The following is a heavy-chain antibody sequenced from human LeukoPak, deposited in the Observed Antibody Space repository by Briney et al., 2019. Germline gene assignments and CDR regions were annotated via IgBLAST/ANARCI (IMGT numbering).Heavy chain of an antibody. Sequence: GGSLRLSCAASGFTVSSNYMSWVRQAPGKGLEWVSIIYSGGSTFYADSVKGRFTISRDNSKNTLYLQMNSLRAEDTAVYYCARASPWGDGDFDLWGQGTLVTVSS. CDR2: IYSGGST. CDR1: GFTVSSNY. D-gene: IGHD2-21*01. J-gene: IGHJ4*02. CDR3: ARASPWGDGDFDL. V-gene: IGHV3-53*01.